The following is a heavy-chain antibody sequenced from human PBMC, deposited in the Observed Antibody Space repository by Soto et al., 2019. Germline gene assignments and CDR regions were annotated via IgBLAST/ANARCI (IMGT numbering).Heavy chain of an antibody. CDR2: IYYSGST. V-gene: IGHV4-34*09. CDR3: ARDRAIRGQLIDY. D-gene: IGHD5-18*01. Sequence: SSETLSLTCAVYGGSFSGYYWSWIRQPPGKGLEWIGYIYYSGSTYYNPSLKSRVTISVDTSKNQFSLKLSSVTAADTAVYYCARDRAIRGQLIDYWGQGTLVTVSS. J-gene: IGHJ4*02. CDR1: GGSFSGYY.